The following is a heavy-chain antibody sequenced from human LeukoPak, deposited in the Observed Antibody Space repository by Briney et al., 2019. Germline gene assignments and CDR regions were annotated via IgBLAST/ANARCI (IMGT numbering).Heavy chain of an antibody. CDR3: ARSHCSSTSCYLEYYFDY. CDR2: ISAYNGNT. D-gene: IGHD2-2*01. Sequence: ASVKVSCKASGGTFSSYAISWVRQAPGQGLEWMGWISAYNGNTNYAQKLQGRVTMTTDTSTSTAYMELRSLRSDDTAVYYCARSHCSSTSCYLEYYFDYWGQGTLVTVSS. J-gene: IGHJ4*02. CDR1: GGTFSSYA. V-gene: IGHV1-18*01.